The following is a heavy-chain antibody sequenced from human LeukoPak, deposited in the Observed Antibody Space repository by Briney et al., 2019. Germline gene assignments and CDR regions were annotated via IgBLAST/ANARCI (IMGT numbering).Heavy chain of an antibody. V-gene: IGHV1-2*02. CDR2: INPNSGDT. D-gene: IGHD3-10*01. Sequence: GASVKVSCKASGYTFTGYYMHWVRRAPGQGLEWMGWINPNSGDTNYAQKLQGRVTMTTDTSTSTAYMELRSLRSDDTAVYYCARVLIGRFGESNWFDPWGQGTLVTVSS. J-gene: IGHJ5*02. CDR3: ARVLIGRFGESNWFDP. CDR1: GYTFTGYY.